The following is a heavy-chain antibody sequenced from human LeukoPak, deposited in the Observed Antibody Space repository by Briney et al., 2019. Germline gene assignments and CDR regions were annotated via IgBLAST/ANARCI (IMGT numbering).Heavy chain of an antibody. CDR1: GGSISSSNW. CDR2: IYHSGGT. D-gene: IGHD3-10*01. J-gene: IGHJ4*02. CDR3: ARDYYGSGSYYFGY. V-gene: IGHV4-4*02. Sequence: SGTLSLTCAVSGGSISSSNWWSWVRQPPGKGLEWIGEIYHSGGTNYNPSRKSRVTISVDKSKNQFSLKLSSVTAADTAVYYCARDYYGSGSYYFGYWGQGTLVTVSS.